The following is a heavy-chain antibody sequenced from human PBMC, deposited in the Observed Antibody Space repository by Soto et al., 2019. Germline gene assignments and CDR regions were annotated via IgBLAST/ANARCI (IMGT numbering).Heavy chain of an antibody. Sequence: EVQLVESGGGLVKPGGSLRLSCAASGFTFSNAWMSWVRQAPGKGLEWVGRIKSKTDGGTTDYAAPVKGRFTISRDESKNTLYLQMNSLKTEDTAVYYCTTPRYVVPAGQSGYHMDVWGKGTTVTVSS. D-gene: IGHD2-2*01. CDR2: IKSKTDGGTT. CDR3: TTPRYVVPAGQSGYHMDV. V-gene: IGHV3-15*01. CDR1: GFTFSNAW. J-gene: IGHJ6*03.